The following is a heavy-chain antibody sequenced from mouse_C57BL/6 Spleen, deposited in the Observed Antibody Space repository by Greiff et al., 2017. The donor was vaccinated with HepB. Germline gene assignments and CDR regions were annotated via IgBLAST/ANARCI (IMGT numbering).Heavy chain of an antibody. CDR1: GFNIKDDY. CDR3: TTCPTGNY. CDR2: IDPENGDT. V-gene: IGHV14-4*01. Sequence: VHVKQSGAELVRPGASVKLSCTASGFNIKDDYMHWVKQRPEQGLEWIGWIDPENGDTEYASKFQGKATITADTSSNTAYLQLSSLTSEETAVYYCTTCPTGNYWGQGTTLTVSS. D-gene: IGHD4-1*01. J-gene: IGHJ2*01.